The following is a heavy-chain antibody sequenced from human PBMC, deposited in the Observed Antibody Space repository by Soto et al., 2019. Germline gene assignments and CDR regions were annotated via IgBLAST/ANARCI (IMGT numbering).Heavy chain of an antibody. Sequence: QVHCKGRAQGWLNPPGTLSLPSPVPNGSLPIVNWWSWARQPPGKALGGIGDIYHTGSTNYNPSLKSRVIISIDKAKNNFSLRLSSVTAADTAVYYCARIWGALAKIAGWFGPWGQGTLVTVSS. D-gene: IGHD5-12*01. CDR2: IYHTGST. V-gene: IGHV4-4*03. CDR1: NGSLPIVNW. J-gene: IGHJ5*02. CDR3: ARIWGALAKIAGWFGP.